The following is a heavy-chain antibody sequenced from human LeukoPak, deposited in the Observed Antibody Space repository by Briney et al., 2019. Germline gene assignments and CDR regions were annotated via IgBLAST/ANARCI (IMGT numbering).Heavy chain of an antibody. V-gene: IGHV3-9*01. CDR3: AKDGGYYYGSGSRYFDY. CDR2: ISWNSGSI. D-gene: IGHD3-10*01. Sequence: PGGSLRLSCAASGFTFDDYAMHWVRHAPGKGLEWVSGISWNSGSIVYADSVKGRFTIYRDNAKNSLYLQMNSLRAEDTALYYCAKDGGYYYGSGSRYFDYWGQGTLVTVSS. CDR1: GFTFDDYA. J-gene: IGHJ4*02.